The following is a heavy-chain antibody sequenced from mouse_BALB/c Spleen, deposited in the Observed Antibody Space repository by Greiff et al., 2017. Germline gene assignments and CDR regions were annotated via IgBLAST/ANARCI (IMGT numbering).Heavy chain of an antibody. CDR1: GFTFSSFG. V-gene: IGHV5-17*02. J-gene: IGHJ4*01. CDR3: ARWGGSSYSAMDY. CDR2: ISSGSSTI. D-gene: IGHD1-1*01. Sequence: EVQRVESGGGLVQPGGSRKLSCAASGFTFSSFGMHWVRQAPEKGLEWVAYISSGSSTIYYADTVKGRFTISRDNHKNTLFLQMTSLRSEDTAMYYCARWGGSSYSAMDYWGQGTSVTVSS.